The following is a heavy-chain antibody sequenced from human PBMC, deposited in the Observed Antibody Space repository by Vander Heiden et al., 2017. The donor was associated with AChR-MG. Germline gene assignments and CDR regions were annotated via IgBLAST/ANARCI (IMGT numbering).Heavy chain of an antibody. J-gene: IGHJ5*02. CDR2: IQYPGYT. V-gene: IGHV4-39*01. CDR3: ARHADHSCASATCGFDP. CDR1: GDSISGGIHF. Sequence: QLQLQESGPGLMKPSETLSLTCAVSGDSISGGIHFWDWIRQSPGKGLEWIGAIQYPGYTRYNPSLTSRVAISVDTSKNQFSLDLTSVTAADTAVYYCARHADHSCASATCGFDPWGQGTLGTVSS.